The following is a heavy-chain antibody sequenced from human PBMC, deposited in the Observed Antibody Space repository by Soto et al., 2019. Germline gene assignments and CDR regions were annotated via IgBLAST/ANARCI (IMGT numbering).Heavy chain of an antibody. CDR1: GGSFSGYY. D-gene: IGHD6-6*01. J-gene: IGHJ4*02. V-gene: IGHV4-34*01. Sequence: SETLSLTCAVYGGSFSGYYWSWIRQPPGKGLEWIGEINHSGSTNYNPSLKSRVTISVDTSKNQFSLKLSSVTAEDTAVYYCARDRIAARRGVFDYWGQGTLVTVSS. CDR3: ARDRIAARRGVFDY. CDR2: INHSGST.